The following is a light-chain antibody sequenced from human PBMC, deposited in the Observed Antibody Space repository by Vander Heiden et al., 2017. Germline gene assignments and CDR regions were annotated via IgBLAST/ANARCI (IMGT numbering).Light chain of an antibody. CDR3: QQDGSSRYT. CDR2: GAS. CDR1: QSVRSSY. J-gene: IGKJ2*01. Sequence: IVLTQSPGTLSLSPGERATLSCRASQSVRSSYLAWYQQKPGQAPRLLIYGASSRATGIPDRFSGRGSGTDFTLTISRLEPEDFAVYYCQQDGSSRYTFGQGTKLEIK. V-gene: IGKV3-20*01.